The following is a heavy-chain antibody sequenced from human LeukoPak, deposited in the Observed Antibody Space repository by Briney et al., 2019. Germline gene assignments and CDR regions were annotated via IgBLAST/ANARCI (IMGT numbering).Heavy chain of an antibody. Sequence: GGSLRLSCAASGFTVSNNFMSWVRQAPGKGLEWVSVIYDGGYARYAASVKGRFIISRDSSKNTLYLQMNSLRAEDTAVYYCARTRTGFNVVGYWGQGTLVTVSS. CDR1: GFTVSNNF. CDR3: ARTRTGFNVVGY. V-gene: IGHV3-53*01. CDR2: IYDGGYA. D-gene: IGHD3/OR15-3a*01. J-gene: IGHJ4*02.